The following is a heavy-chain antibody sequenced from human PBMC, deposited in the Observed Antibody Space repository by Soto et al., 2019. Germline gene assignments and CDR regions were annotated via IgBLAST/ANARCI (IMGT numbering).Heavy chain of an antibody. CDR3: AKDPSTGSADF. J-gene: IGHJ4*02. D-gene: IGHD3-9*01. CDR1: GFSFSDFG. CDR2: IHREGTNT. V-gene: IGHV3-23*01. Sequence: VGSLRLSCAASGFSFSDFGMTWVRQAPGKGLEWVSTIHREGTNTRYADSVKGRFTISRDNSKDTLYLEMNSLRAEDTAIYFCAKDPSTGSADFWGQGTQVTVSS.